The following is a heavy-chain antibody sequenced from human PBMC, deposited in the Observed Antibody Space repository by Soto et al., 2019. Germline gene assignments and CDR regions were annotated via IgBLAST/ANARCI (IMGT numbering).Heavy chain of an antibody. CDR3: ARRLSGHFDY. Sequence: QVQLVESGGGLAKTGGSLRLSCRASGFTFRDYYISWSREVPGKGLEWISYISGSSSHINSADSLKGRFTISRDNPNNSRFLQMDSLRVDDTAIYDCARRLSGHFDYWSQGTLVTVSS. CDR1: GFTFRDYY. V-gene: IGHV3-11*05. CDR2: ISGSSSHI. J-gene: IGHJ4*02. D-gene: IGHD1-1*01.